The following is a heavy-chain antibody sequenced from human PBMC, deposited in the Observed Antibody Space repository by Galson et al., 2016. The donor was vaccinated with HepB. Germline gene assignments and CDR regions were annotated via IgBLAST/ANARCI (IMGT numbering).Heavy chain of an antibody. CDR2: IWYDGSNH. J-gene: IGHJ4*02. Sequence: SLRLSCAASGFTISYYGMHWVRQAPGKGLEWVAVIWYDGSNHYYADSVKGRFTISRDNSKDTLYLQMNSLRVEDTALYYCVKGFVATGAVVGDYWGQGTLVSVSS. CDR3: VKGFVATGAVVGDY. D-gene: IGHD2-21*01. V-gene: IGHV3-33*06. CDR1: GFTISYYG.